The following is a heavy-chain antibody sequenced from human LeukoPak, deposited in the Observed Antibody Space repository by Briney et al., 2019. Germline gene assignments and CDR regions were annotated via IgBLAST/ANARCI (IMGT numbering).Heavy chain of an antibody. D-gene: IGHD2-2*01. CDR1: GYTFNKYG. CDR3: ARDPSNTSGNNVHFDY. V-gene: IGHV1-18*01. CDR2: ISCYNGDT. Sequence: ASVKVSCKASGYTFNKYGISWVRQAPGQGLEWMGWISCYNGDTRYAQKLQGRVTMTTDTSTSTVHMELRSLRSDDTAVYYCARDPSNTSGNNVHFDYWGQGALVTVSS. J-gene: IGHJ4*02.